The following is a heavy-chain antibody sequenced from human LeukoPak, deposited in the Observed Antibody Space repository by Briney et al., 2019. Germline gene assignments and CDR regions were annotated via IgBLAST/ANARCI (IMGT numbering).Heavy chain of an antibody. CDR3: VRDNWNEFDP. Sequence: GASVKVSCKASGYRFSSVGFSWVRQAPGQGLEWIGWVSTYNSETNYAPKFQARVTMTKDTSTSTVFLEMWSLRADDTAVYYCVRDNWNEFDPWGQGTLVTVSS. J-gene: IGHJ5*02. V-gene: IGHV1-18*01. D-gene: IGHD1-1*01. CDR1: GYRFSSVG. CDR2: VSTYNSET.